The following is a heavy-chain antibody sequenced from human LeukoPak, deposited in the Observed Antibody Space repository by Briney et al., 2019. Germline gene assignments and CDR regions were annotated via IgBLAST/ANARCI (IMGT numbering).Heavy chain of an antibody. CDR3: ARGRIAARPNWFDP. V-gene: IGHV4-34*01. CDR2: INHSGST. J-gene: IGHJ5*02. Sequence: SGTLSLTCAVYGGSFSGYYWSWIRQPPGKGLEWIGEINHSGSTNYNPSLKSRVTISVDTSKNQFSLKLSSVTAADTAVYYCARGRIAARPNWFDPWGQGTLVTVSS. CDR1: GGSFSGYY. D-gene: IGHD6-6*01.